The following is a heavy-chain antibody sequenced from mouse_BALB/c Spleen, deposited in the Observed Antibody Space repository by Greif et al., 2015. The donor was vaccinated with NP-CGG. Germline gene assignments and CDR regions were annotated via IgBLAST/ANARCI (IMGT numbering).Heavy chain of an antibody. CDR1: GYTFTDYY. Sequence: QVQLQQSGPELVKPGASVKISCKASGYTFTDYYINWVKQKPGQGLEWIGWIYPGSSNTKYNEKFKGKATLTVETSSSTAYMQLSSLTSEDTAVYFCARRTRTEAMDCWGQGTSVTVPS. CDR2: IYPGSSNT. J-gene: IGHJ4*01. V-gene: IGHV1-84*02. D-gene: IGHD3-1*01. CDR3: ARRTRTEAMDC.